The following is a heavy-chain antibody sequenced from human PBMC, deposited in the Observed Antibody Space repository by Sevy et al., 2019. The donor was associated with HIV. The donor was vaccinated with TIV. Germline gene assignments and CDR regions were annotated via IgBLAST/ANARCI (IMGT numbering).Heavy chain of an antibody. Sequence: GGSLRLSCAASGFTFSSYAMSWVRQAPGKGLEWVSAISGSGGSTYYAGSVTGRFTISRENSKNTRYLQMNSLRAEDTAVYYCAKVPAMVRGVIVPKYYFDYWGQGTLVTVSS. CDR1: GFTFSSYA. CDR2: ISGSGGST. J-gene: IGHJ4*02. D-gene: IGHD3-10*01. CDR3: AKVPAMVRGVIVPKYYFDY. V-gene: IGHV3-23*01.